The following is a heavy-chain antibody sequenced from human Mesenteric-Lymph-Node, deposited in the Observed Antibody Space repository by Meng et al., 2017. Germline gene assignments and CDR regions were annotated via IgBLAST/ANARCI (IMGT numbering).Heavy chain of an antibody. CDR1: GYTFTGYF. D-gene: IGHD2-15*01. CDR2: LNPDSGGT. Sequence: QVQLVQSGAEVKKPGASVKLSCKASGYTFTGYFMFWVRLAPGQGLEWMGRLNPDSGGTNYAQKFQGRVTMTRDTSINTAYMELSSLRSDDAALYFCARGRSYCSGGSCSSEYYFDYWGQGTLVTVS. CDR3: ARGRSYCSGGSCSSEYYFDY. V-gene: IGHV1-2*06. J-gene: IGHJ4*02.